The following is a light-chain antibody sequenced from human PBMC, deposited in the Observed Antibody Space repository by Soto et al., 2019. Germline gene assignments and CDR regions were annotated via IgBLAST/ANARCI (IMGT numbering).Light chain of an antibody. CDR2: GAS. CDR3: QQDDSTPPT. CDR1: QSVNSNY. V-gene: IGKV3-20*01. J-gene: IGKJ1*01. Sequence: EIVLTQSPGTLSLSPGDRATLSCRASQSVNSNYLAWYQRKPGQAPRLLIYGASNRATDIPYRFSASGSGTDFTLTITRLEAEDFAVYYCQQDDSTPPTCGQGTKLEVK.